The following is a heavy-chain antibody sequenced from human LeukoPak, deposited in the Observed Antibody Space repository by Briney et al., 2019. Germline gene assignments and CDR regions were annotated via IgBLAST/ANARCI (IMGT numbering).Heavy chain of an antibody. J-gene: IGHJ6*02. V-gene: IGHV4-34*01. CDR3: AIEYYYDSSGSYYGMDV. D-gene: IGHD3-22*01. CDR2: INHSGST. Sequence: PSETLSLTCAVYGGSFSGYYWSWIRQPPGKGLEWIGEINHSGSTNYNPSLKSRVTISVDTSKNQFSLKLSSVTAADTAVYYCAIEYYYDSSGSYYGMDVWGQGTTVTVSS. CDR1: GGSFSGYY.